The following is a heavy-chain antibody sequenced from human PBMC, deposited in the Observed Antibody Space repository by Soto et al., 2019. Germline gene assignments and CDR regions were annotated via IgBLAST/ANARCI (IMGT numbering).Heavy chain of an antibody. J-gene: IGHJ5*02. D-gene: IGHD6-25*01. CDR3: ARDQLSSGLYVWFDP. V-gene: IGHV4-59*01. Sequence: PSETLSLTCTVSGGSISSYYWTWIRQPPGKGLEWIGFIYNSGSTHYNPSLRSRVTISVDTSKNQFSLILSSVTSADTAVYYCARDQLSSGLYVWFDPWGQGTLVTVSS. CDR2: IYNSGST. CDR1: GGSISSYY.